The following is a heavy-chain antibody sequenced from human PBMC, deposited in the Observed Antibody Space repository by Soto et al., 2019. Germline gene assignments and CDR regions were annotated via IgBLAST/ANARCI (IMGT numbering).Heavy chain of an antibody. CDR3: ARRGYCSSTCCYALQFDP. Sequence: QVQLQQWGAGLLKPSETLSLTCAVYGGSFSGYYWSWIRQPPGKGLEWIGEINHSESTNYNPSLKSHVTISVDPSKNQFSLTLGSLTAAATAVYYCARRGYCSSTCCYALQFDPWGQGTLVTVSS. J-gene: IGHJ5*02. CDR1: GGSFSGYY. D-gene: IGHD2-2*01. V-gene: IGHV4-34*01. CDR2: INHSEST.